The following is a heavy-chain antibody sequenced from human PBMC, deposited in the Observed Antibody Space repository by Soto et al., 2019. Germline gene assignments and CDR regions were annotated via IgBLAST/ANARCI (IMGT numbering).Heavy chain of an antibody. CDR3: ARHYSGYDLYYFDY. CDR2: IYYSGST. V-gene: IGHV4-39*01. J-gene: IGHJ4*02. Sequence: SETLSLTCTVSGGSISSSSYYWGWIRQPPGKGLEWIGSIYYSGSTYYNPSLKSRVTISVDTSKNQFSLKLSSVTAADTAVYYCARHYSGYDLYYFDYWGQGTLVTVPQ. CDR1: GGSISSSSYY. D-gene: IGHD5-12*01.